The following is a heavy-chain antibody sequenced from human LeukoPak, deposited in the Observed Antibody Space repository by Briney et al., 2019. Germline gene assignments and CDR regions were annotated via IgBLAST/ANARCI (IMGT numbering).Heavy chain of an antibody. Sequence: GGSLRLSCEASGFTFNTYSMNWARQAPGKGLEWVSSIDSSGGYMFYADSVKGRFTISRDNAKNSLYLQMNSLRAEDTAVYYCARDFGRWFLDYWGQGTLVTVSS. V-gene: IGHV3-21*01. CDR3: ARDFGRWFLDY. J-gene: IGHJ4*02. CDR1: GFTFNTYS. D-gene: IGHD4-23*01. CDR2: IDSSGGYM.